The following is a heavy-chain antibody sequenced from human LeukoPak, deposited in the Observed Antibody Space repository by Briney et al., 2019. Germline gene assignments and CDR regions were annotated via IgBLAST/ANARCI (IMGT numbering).Heavy chain of an antibody. CDR2: MNPNSGNT. V-gene: IGHV1-8*01. D-gene: IGHD2-15*01. J-gene: IGHJ6*02. CDR1: GYTFTSYD. CDR3: ARAGGSYDYYYYGMDV. Sequence: SVKVSCKASGYTFTSYDINWVRQATGHGLEWMGWMNPNSGNTGYAQKFQGRVTMTRNTSISTAYMELSSLRSEDTAVYYCARAGGSYDYYYYGMDVWGQGTTVTVSS.